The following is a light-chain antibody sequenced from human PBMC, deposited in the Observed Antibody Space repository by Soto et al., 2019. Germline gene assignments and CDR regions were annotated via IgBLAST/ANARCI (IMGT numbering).Light chain of an antibody. Sequence: DIQMTQSPSTLSASVGDRVTITCRASQSISSWLAWYQQKPGKAPKLLIYDASILESGVPSRFSGSGSGTEFTLTISCLQPYDFATYYCQQYNSYSQTFGQGTMV. CDR1: QSISSW. CDR3: QQYNSYSQT. CDR2: DAS. V-gene: IGKV1-5*01. J-gene: IGKJ1*01.